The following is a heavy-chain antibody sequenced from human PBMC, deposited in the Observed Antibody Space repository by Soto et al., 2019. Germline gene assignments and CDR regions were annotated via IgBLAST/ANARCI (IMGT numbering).Heavy chain of an antibody. CDR2: INPSDFST. Sequence: QVQLVQSGAEVKKPGASVKISCRASGYTFTSYYMQWVRQAPGEGLEWMGIINPSDFSTSYAQKXQXRXXVTMDTSASTVYMELSSLRSEDTAVYYCAVASFDYWGQGTLVAVPS. J-gene: IGHJ4*02. V-gene: IGHV1-46*01. CDR1: GYTFTSYY. CDR3: AVASFDY.